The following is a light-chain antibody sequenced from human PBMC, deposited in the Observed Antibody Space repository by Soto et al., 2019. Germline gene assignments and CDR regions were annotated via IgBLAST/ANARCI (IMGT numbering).Light chain of an antibody. CDR3: SSYAGSSTWV. V-gene: IGLV2-8*01. CDR1: SSDVGAYNF. Sequence: QSAPTQPPSASGSPGQSATISCTRTSSDVGAYNFVSWYQQRPGKAPKLMIYEVSKRPSGVPDRFSGSKSGNTASLTVSGLQADDEGDYYCSSYAGSSTWVFGGGTKLTVL. CDR2: EVS. J-gene: IGLJ3*02.